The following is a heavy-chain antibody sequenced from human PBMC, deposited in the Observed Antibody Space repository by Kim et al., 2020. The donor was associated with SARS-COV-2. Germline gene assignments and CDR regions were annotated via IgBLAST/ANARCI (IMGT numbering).Heavy chain of an antibody. CDR2: ISWNSGSI. D-gene: IGHD6-19*01. CDR1: GFAFGDYA. Sequence: GFAFGDYAMHWVRQAPGKGLEWVSGISWNSGSIGYADSVKGRFTISRDNAKNSLYLQMNSLRAEDTALYYCAKGTRLIAVAPIGYWGQGTLAT. CDR3: AKGTRLIAVAPIGY. V-gene: IGHV3-9*01. J-gene: IGHJ4*02.